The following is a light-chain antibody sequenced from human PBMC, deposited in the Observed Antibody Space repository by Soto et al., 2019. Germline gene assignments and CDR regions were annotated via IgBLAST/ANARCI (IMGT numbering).Light chain of an antibody. J-gene: IGLJ1*01. Sequence: SYELTQPPSVSVSPGQTASITCSGDKLGDKYACWYQQKQGQSPVLVIYQDSKRPSGLTERFSGSNSGNTATLTSRGTQAMDEADYYCQAWDSSTYVFGTGTKVTVL. CDR2: QDS. CDR1: KLGDKY. CDR3: QAWDSSTYV. V-gene: IGLV3-1*01.